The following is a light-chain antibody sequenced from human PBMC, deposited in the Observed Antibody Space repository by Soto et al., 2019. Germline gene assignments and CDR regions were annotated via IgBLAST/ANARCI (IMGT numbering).Light chain of an antibody. CDR1: QSVGNNY. CDR2: GAS. V-gene: IGKV3-20*01. CDR3: QQYGSSGT. J-gene: IGKJ1*01. Sequence: EIVLTQSPGTLSLSPGERATLSCRASQSVGNNYLAWYQQKPGQAPRLLIYGASNRATGTPDRFSGSGSGTDFTLTISRLEPEDFAVYYCQQYGSSGTFGQGTKVDIK.